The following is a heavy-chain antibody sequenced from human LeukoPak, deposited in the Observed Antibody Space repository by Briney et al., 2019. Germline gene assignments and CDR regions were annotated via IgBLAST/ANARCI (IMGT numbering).Heavy chain of an antibody. V-gene: IGHV3-33*03. Sequence: PGGSLRLSCAASGFAFSNYDMHWVRQAPGKGLEWVALIWYDESNKYYADSVKGRFTISRDNSKNTLYLQMNSLRVEDTAVYYCARGKLGSFDIWGQGTLVTVSS. CDR3: ARGKLGSFDI. D-gene: IGHD3-16*01. J-gene: IGHJ3*02. CDR2: IWYDESNK. CDR1: GFAFSNYD.